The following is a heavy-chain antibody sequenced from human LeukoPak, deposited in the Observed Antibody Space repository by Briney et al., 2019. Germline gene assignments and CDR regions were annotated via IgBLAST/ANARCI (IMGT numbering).Heavy chain of an antibody. J-gene: IGHJ6*02. Sequence: KPSETLSLTCTVSGGSISSYYWSWIRQPPGKGLEWIGYIYYSGSTNYNPSLKSRVTISVDTSKNQFSLKLSSVTAADTAVYYCARDKDYYGMDVWGQGTTVTVSS. V-gene: IGHV4-59*01. CDR3: ARDKDYYGMDV. CDR2: IYYSGST. CDR1: GGSISSYY.